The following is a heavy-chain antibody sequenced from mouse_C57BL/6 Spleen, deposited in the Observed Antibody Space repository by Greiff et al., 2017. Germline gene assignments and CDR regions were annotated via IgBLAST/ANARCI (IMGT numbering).Heavy chain of an antibody. CDR1: GYTFTSYT. V-gene: IGHV1-4*01. CDR3: ARITTVVAPYYFDY. J-gene: IGHJ2*01. Sequence: VQLHQSGAELARPGASVKMSCKASGYTFTSYTMNWVKQRPGQGLEWIGYINPSSGYTKYNQKFKDKATLTADKSSSTAYMQLSSLTSEDSAVYYCARITTVVAPYYFDYWGQGTTLTVSS. D-gene: IGHD1-1*01. CDR2: INPSSGYT.